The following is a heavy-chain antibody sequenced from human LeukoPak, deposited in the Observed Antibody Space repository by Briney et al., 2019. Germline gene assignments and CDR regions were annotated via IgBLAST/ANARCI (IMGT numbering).Heavy chain of an antibody. J-gene: IGHJ5*02. CDR1: GFTFSSYW. CDR3: ARITMSRFDP. V-gene: IGHV3-74*01. Sequence: PGGSLRLSCAASGFTFSSYWMHWVRQAPGTGLVWVSRINSDGSSTSYADSVKGRFTISRDNAKNTLYLQMNSLRAEDTAVYYCARITMSRFDPWGQGTLVTVS. D-gene: IGHD3-10*02. CDR2: INSDGSST.